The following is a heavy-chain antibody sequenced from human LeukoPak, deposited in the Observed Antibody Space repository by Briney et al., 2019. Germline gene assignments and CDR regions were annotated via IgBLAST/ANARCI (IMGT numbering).Heavy chain of an antibody. V-gene: IGHV3-33*01. Sequence: PAGSLRLSCAASGFTFSSYGMHWVRQPPGKGLEWVAVIWYDGSNKYYADSVKGRFTISRDNSKNTLYLQMNSLRAEDTAVYYCARGGSGWPFDYWGQGTLVTVSS. D-gene: IGHD6-19*01. CDR3: ARGGSGWPFDY. CDR2: IWYDGSNK. J-gene: IGHJ4*02. CDR1: GFTFSSYG.